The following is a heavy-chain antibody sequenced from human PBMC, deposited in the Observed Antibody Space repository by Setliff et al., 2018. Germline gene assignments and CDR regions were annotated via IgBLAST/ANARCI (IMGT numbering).Heavy chain of an antibody. J-gene: IGHJ4*02. CDR1: GYSFTSFS. V-gene: IGHV1-18*01. Sequence: GASVKVSCKASGYSFTSFSITWVRQAPGQGLEWLGWVSTYNGDTKSAQKFRGRVTMTTDISTSTAYMELGSLTSDDTAIYYCARINFYVSSGYYYAPDYWGPGTLVTVSS. CDR3: ARINFYVSSGYYYAPDY. CDR2: VSTYNGDT. D-gene: IGHD3-22*01.